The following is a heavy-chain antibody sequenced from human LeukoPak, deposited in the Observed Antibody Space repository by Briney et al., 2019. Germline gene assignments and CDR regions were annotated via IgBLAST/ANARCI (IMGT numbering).Heavy chain of an antibody. D-gene: IGHD6-13*01. Sequence: PGGSLRLSCAASGFIFSNYAMGWVRQAPGKGLEWVSSISPSGETTYYADSVRGRFTISRDNSKNTVFLQMSSLRADDTALYYCAKDIRPDHNSAWYGWFDPWGQGTLVTVSS. J-gene: IGHJ5*02. CDR3: AKDIRPDHNSAWYGWFDP. CDR2: ISPSGETT. CDR1: GFIFSNYA. V-gene: IGHV3-23*01.